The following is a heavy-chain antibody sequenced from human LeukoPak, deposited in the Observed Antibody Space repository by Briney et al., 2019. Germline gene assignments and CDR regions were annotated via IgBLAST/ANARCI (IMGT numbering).Heavy chain of an antibody. CDR2: ISGSGSNT. Sequence: GGSLRLSCAASGFSISSYGMHWVRRAPGKGLEWVSAISGSGSNTYYADSLRGRFTISRDNSKNTVLLQMNSLRAEDTAEYYCARERLVVGSAYFDFWGQGTLVTVSS. V-gene: IGHV3-23*01. D-gene: IGHD1-26*01. CDR3: ARERLVVGSAYFDF. CDR1: GFSISSYG. J-gene: IGHJ4*02.